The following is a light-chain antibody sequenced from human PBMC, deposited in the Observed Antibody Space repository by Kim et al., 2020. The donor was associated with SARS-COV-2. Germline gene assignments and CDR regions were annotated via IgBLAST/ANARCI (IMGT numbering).Light chain of an antibody. CDR3: QQYNNWPPLT. J-gene: IGKJ2*01. CDR1: QSVSSN. V-gene: IGKV3-15*01. CDR2: GAS. Sequence: GSPGERATPACRASQSVSSNLAWYQQKPGQAPRLLIYGASTRATGIPARFSGSGSGTEFTLTISSLQSEDFAVYYCQQYNNWPPLTFGQGTKLEI.